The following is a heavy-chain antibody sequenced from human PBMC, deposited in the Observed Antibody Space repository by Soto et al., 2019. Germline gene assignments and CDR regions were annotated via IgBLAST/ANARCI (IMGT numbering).Heavy chain of an antibody. V-gene: IGHV3-33*01. J-gene: IGHJ6*02. D-gene: IGHD5-12*01. CDR1: GFTFRNYG. CDR3: VRAAGYSGNDYVYYYGMDV. CDR2: VWYDGGNK. Sequence: QVQLVESGGGVVQPGRSLRLPCAASGFTFRNYGRHWVRQAPAKGLEWVAVVWYDGGNKNYVDSVKGRFTISRDNSKNPLYLQMNSLRDEDTAVYYCVRAAGYSGNDYVYYYGMDVWGQGTTVTVSS.